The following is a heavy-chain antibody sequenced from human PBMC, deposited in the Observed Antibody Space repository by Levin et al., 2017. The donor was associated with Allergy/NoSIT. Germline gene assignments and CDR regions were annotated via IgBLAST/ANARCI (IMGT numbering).Heavy chain of an antibody. J-gene: IGHJ6*02. Sequence: PGGSLRLSCKGSGYSFTSYWIGWVRQMPGKGLEWMGIIYPGDSDTRYSPSFQGQVTISADKSISTAYLQWSSLKASDTAMYYCARVEYSSSSLVWGSVDYYYGMDVWGQGTTVTVSS. V-gene: IGHV5-51*01. CDR1: GYSFTSYW. D-gene: IGHD6-6*01. CDR2: IYPGDSDT. CDR3: ARVEYSSSSLVWGSVDYYYGMDV.